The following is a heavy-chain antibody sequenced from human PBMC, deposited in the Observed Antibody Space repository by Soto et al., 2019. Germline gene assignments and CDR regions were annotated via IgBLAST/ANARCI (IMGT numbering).Heavy chain of an antibody. CDR3: ARVSFGTTRIRDQVSWYYYYYMDV. V-gene: IGHV4-59*01. CDR2: IYYSGST. CDR1: GGSISSYY. J-gene: IGHJ6*03. D-gene: IGHD1-1*01. Sequence: SETLSLTCTVSGGSISSYYWSWIRQPPGKGLEWIGYIYYSGSTNYNPSLKSRVTISVDTSKNQFSLKLSSVTAADTAVYYCARVSFGTTRIRDQVSWYYYYYMDVWGKGTTVTVSS.